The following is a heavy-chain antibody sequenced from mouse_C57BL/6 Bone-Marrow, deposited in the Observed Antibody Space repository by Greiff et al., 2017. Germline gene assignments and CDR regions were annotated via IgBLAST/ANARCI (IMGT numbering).Heavy chain of an antibody. CDR1: GYAFSSSW. J-gene: IGHJ2*01. D-gene: IGHD1-1*01. CDR3: ARNYGSSPDFDY. Sequence: VQLQQSGPELVKPGASVKISCKASGYAFSSSWMNWVTQRPGQGLEWIGRIYPGDGDTNYNGKFKGKATLTADKSSSTAYMRLSSLTSEDSAVYFCARNYGSSPDFDYWGQGTTLTVSS. CDR2: IYPGDGDT. V-gene: IGHV1-82*01.